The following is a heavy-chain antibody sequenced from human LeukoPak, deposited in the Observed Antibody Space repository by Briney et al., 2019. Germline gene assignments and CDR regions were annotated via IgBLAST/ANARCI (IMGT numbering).Heavy chain of an antibody. CDR3: ARDNRWSFDY. CDR1: GYTFTSYG. D-gene: IGHD5-24*01. Sequence: ASVKVSCKASGYTFTSYGISWVRQAPGQGLEWMGWISGYNGHTNYAQKLQGRVTMTTDTSATTAYMELRSLRSDDTAVYYCARDNRWSFDYWGQGTLVTVSS. CDR2: ISGYNGHT. V-gene: IGHV1-18*01. J-gene: IGHJ4*02.